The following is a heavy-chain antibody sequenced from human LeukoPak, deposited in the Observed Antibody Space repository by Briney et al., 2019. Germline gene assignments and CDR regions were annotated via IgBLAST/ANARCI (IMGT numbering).Heavy chain of an antibody. J-gene: IGHJ4*02. Sequence: SETLSLTCTVSGGSISSSNWWSWVRQPPGKGLEWIGEIFHSGSTNYNPSLKSRVTISVDKSKNQFSLKLSSVTAADTAVYYCARVKSGSYLVTDYWGQGTLVTVSS. D-gene: IGHD3-10*01. CDR3: ARVKSGSYLVTDY. V-gene: IGHV4-4*02. CDR2: IFHSGST. CDR1: GGSISSSNW.